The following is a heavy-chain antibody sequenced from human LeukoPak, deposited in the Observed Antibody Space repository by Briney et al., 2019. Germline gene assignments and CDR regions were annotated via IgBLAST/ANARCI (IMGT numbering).Heavy chain of an antibody. J-gene: IGHJ4*02. Sequence: ASVTVSCKASGYTFTGYYMHWVRQAPGQGLEWMGWVNPNSGGTNYAQKFQGRVTMTRDTSISTAYMELSRLRSDDTAVYYCARDRGATTLYYFDYWGQGTLVTVSS. CDR3: ARDRGATTLYYFDY. V-gene: IGHV1-2*02. CDR1: GYTFTGYY. CDR2: VNPNSGGT. D-gene: IGHD1-1*01.